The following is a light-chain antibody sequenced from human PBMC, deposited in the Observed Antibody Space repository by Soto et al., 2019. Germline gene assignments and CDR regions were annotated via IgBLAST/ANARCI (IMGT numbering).Light chain of an antibody. CDR3: QQYGSSAIT. V-gene: IGKV3-20*01. Sequence: ENLLTQSPGTLSLSPGERATLSCRASQSVATTYLAWYQQKRGQAPRLLIFSTSSRATGIPDRFSGSGSGTDFTLTISRLEPEDFAVYYCQQYGSSAITFGQGTRLEIK. J-gene: IGKJ5*01. CDR1: QSVATTY. CDR2: STS.